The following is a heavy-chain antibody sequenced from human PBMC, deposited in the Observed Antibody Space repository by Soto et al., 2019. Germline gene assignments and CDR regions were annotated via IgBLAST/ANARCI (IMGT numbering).Heavy chain of an antibody. CDR3: AKALFSTGGFFDY. Sequence: PGGSLRLSCIGSGFTFRNAYMSWVRQAPGKGLEWVSTISGSGGSAYYAESVKGRFTISRDISKNTLYLQMNSLRAEDTAVYYCAKALFSTGGFFDYWGQGTLVTVSS. J-gene: IGHJ4*02. V-gene: IGHV3-23*01. D-gene: IGHD6-25*01. CDR1: GFTFRNAY. CDR2: ISGSGGSA.